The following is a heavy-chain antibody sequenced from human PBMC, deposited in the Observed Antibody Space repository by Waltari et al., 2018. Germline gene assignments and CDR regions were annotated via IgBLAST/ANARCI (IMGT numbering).Heavy chain of an antibody. V-gene: IGHV4-30-4*01. D-gene: IGHD4-17*01. CDR3: ARAGVNYGDYNYFDY. J-gene: IGHJ4*02. CDR1: GGSISGADYY. Sequence: QVQLQESGPGLVKPSQTLSLTCTVSGGSISGADYYWSWIRQPPGRVLGWIAYIYYSGSTYYNPSLKSRLTIAVDKSKNQFSLKLYSVTAADTAVYYCARAGVNYGDYNYFDYWGQGILVTVSS. CDR2: IYYSGST.